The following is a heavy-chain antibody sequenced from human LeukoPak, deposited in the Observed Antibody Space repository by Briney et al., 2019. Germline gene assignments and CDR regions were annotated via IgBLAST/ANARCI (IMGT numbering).Heavy chain of an antibody. Sequence: ASVKVSCKASGYTFTNYGISWVRQAPGKGLEWMGWISTYTGKTNCTQKVQDRVTMTRDTSTSTAYMELRSLRSDDTAVCDCARFYYYGSGKDWYFYGMDVWGQGTTVTVSS. CDR3: ARFYYYGSGKDWYFYGMDV. CDR2: ISTYTGKT. V-gene: IGHV1-18*01. J-gene: IGHJ6*02. CDR1: GYTFTNYG. D-gene: IGHD3-10*01.